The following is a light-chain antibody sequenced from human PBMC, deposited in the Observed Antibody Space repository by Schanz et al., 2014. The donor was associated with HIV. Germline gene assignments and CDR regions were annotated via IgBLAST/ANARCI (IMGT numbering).Light chain of an antibody. CDR2: GNN. Sequence: QSVLTQPPSASGTPGQRVTISCSGRDSNIGSNTVNWYQHLPGSAPKLLIYGNNQRPSGVPDRFSGSKSGSTASLTVSGLQPEDEADYYCSSFAGSNIPWVFGGGTKLTVL. J-gene: IGLJ3*02. CDR1: DSNIGSNT. V-gene: IGLV1-44*01. CDR3: SSFAGSNIPWV.